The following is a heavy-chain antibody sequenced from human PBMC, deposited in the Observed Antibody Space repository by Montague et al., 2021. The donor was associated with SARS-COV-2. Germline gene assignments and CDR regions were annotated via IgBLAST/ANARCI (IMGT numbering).Heavy chain of an antibody. CDR2: INHSGST. D-gene: IGHD2-2*01. V-gene: IGHV4-34*01. CDR1: GGSFSGYY. CDR3: ARVRAVPAAMRIFSLGRSYYGMDV. Sequence: SETLSLTCAVYGGSFSGYYWSRIRQPPGKGLEWIGGINHSGSTNYNPSLKSRVTISVDTSKNQFSLKLSSVTAADTAVYYCARVRAVPAAMRIFSLGRSYYGMDVWGQGTTVTVSS. J-gene: IGHJ6*02.